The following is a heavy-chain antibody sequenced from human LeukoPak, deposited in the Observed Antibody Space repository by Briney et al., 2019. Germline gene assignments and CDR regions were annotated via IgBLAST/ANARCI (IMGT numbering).Heavy chain of an antibody. CDR3: ARERRDYVWGSYRCAFDI. CDR1: GFTFSSYG. Sequence: PGGSLRLSCAASGFTFSSYGMHWVRQAPGKGLEWVAVIWYDGSNKYYADSVKGRFTISRDNSKNTLYLQMNSLRAEDTAVYYCARERRDYVWGSYRCAFDIWGQGTMVTVSS. D-gene: IGHD3-16*02. J-gene: IGHJ3*02. CDR2: IWYDGSNK. V-gene: IGHV3-33*01.